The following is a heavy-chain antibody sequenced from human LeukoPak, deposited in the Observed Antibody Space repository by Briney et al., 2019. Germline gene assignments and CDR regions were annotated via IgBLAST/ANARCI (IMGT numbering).Heavy chain of an antibody. CDR1: GFPFNNYW. J-gene: IGHJ1*01. V-gene: IGHV3-7*03. CDR2: IKQDDNER. CDR3: AKDVSSSWPEYFQH. D-gene: IGHD6-13*01. Sequence: GGSLRLSCAASGFPFNNYWMSWVRQAPGKGLEWVANIKQDDNERFYVDSVKGRLTISRDNAKNSLYLQMYSLRAEDTAVYYCAKDVSSSWPEYFQHWGQGTLVTVSS.